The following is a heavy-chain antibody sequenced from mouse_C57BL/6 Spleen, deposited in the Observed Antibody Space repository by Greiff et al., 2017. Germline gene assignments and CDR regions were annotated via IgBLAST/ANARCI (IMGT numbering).Heavy chain of an antibody. V-gene: IGHV1-4*01. Sequence: QVHVKQSGAELARPGASVKMSCKASGYTFTSYTMHWVKQRPGQGLEWIGYINPSSGYTKYNQKFKDKATLTADKSSSTAYMQLSSLTSEDSAVYYCARSGDYDGFAYWGQGTLVTVSA. J-gene: IGHJ3*01. CDR1: GYTFTSYT. CDR2: INPSSGYT. CDR3: ARSGDYDGFAY. D-gene: IGHD2-4*01.